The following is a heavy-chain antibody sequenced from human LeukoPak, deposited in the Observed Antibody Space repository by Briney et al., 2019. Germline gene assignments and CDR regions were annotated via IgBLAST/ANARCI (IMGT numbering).Heavy chain of an antibody. V-gene: IGHV3-66*02. CDR1: GFTVCRHY. D-gene: IGHD2-21*02. CDR2: FYTGGST. Sequence: LPGGSLSLFCAACGFTVCRHYMRWVRQAPGEGVEWVSVFYTGGSTFYGDSGKGRFTISRDNSKNTLYLQMNSLRVEDTAVYYCARGCSSGDVTAADYWGQGTLVTVSS. J-gene: IGHJ4*02. CDR3: ARGCSSGDVTAADY.